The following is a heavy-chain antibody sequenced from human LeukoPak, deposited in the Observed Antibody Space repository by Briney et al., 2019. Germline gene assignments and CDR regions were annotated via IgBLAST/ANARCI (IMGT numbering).Heavy chain of an antibody. Sequence: GGSLRLSCVGAGYTFRNYGMHWVSQAPGKGLEWVALIWYDGTFKEYADSVKGRFTISRDNSQSTMYLEMNSLRVEDSAVYYCARDDIVVIPAAIRRGNLYGMDVWGKGTTVTVSS. CDR1: GYTFRNYG. CDR2: IWYDGTFK. J-gene: IGHJ6*04. D-gene: IGHD2-2*01. CDR3: ARDDIVVIPAAIRRGNLYGMDV. V-gene: IGHV3-33*01.